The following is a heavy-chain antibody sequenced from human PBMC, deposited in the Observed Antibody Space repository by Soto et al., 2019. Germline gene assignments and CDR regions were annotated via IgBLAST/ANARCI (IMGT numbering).Heavy chain of an antibody. Sequence: SQTLSLTCAISGDSVSSNSAAWNWIRQSPSRGLEWLGRTYYRSMWYNDYAVSVKSRITVNPDTSKNQFSLHLNSVTPEDTAVYYCDGTTSLQWYYMDVWDKGTTVTVSS. D-gene: IGHD1-7*01. CDR1: GDSVSSNSAA. CDR2: TYYRSMWYN. CDR3: DGTTSLQWYYMDV. J-gene: IGHJ6*03. V-gene: IGHV6-1*01.